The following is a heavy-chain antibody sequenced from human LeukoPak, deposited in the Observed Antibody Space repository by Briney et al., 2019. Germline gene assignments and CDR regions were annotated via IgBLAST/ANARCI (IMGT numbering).Heavy chain of an antibody. CDR1: GFTFSSYS. J-gene: IGHJ4*02. CDR2: ISSSSSTI. CDR3: ARDRSGYVSDY. D-gene: IGHD5-12*01. Sequence: GGSLRLSCAASGFTFSSYSMNWVRQAPGKGLEWVSYISSSSSTIYYADSVKGRFTISRDNSKNTLYLQMNSLRAEDTAVYYCARDRSGYVSDYWGLGTLVTVSS. V-gene: IGHV3-48*01.